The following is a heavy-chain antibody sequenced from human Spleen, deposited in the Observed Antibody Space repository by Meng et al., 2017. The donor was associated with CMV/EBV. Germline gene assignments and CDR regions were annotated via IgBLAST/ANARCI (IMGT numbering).Heavy chain of an antibody. CDR3: AKTLNGYGGEDS. CDR1: GFTFSTYS. CDR2: ITGSSSYI. Sequence: GGSLRLSCAASGFTFSTYSMNWVRQAPGKGLEWVSSITGSSSYIYYADSVKGRFTISRDNSKNMVYLQMKSLRADDTARYYCAKTLNGYGGEDSWGQGTLVTVSS. D-gene: IGHD5-18*01. J-gene: IGHJ4*02. V-gene: IGHV3-21*04.